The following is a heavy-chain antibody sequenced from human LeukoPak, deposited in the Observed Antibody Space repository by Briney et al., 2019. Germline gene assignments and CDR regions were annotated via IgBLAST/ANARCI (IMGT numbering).Heavy chain of an antibody. V-gene: IGHV3-21*01. Sequence: GGSLRLSCAASGFTLSSYSMNWVRQAPGKGLEWVSSISSSSSYIYYADSVKGRFTISRDNAKNSLYLQMNSLRAEDTAVYYCARTMVRQPFDYWGQGTLVTVSS. CDR1: GFTLSSYS. CDR2: ISSSSSYI. D-gene: IGHD3-10*01. CDR3: ARTMVRQPFDY. J-gene: IGHJ4*02.